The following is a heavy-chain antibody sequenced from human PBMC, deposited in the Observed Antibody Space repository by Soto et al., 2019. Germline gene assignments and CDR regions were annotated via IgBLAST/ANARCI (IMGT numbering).Heavy chain of an antibody. CDR1: GDSISSVDYF. D-gene: IGHD2-15*01. V-gene: IGHV4-30-4*01. J-gene: IGHJ5*01. CDR2: IYKSATT. Sequence: SETLSLTCSVSGDSISSVDYFWAWIRQPPGQALEYIGYIYKSATTYYNPSFESRVAISLDTSKSQFSLNVTSVTAADTAAYFCARGRYCLAGRCFPNWFDSWGQGTLVTVSS. CDR3: ARGRYCLAGRCFPNWFDS.